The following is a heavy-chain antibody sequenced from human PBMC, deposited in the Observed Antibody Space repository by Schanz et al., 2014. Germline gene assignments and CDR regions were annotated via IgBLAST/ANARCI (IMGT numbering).Heavy chain of an antibody. D-gene: IGHD3-10*02. V-gene: IGHV3-23*04. CDR2: IDGRGITT. J-gene: IGHJ4*02. CDR3: AKRFHCSGSHPFDY. Sequence: EVQLVESGGGLVQPGGSLRLCCVASGFTFSRYWMTWVRQAPGKGLEWVAIIDGRGITTFYADSVKGRFTISRDNAKNTVYLQMNSLRDDDTAVYYCAKRFHCSGSHPFDYWGQGTLVTVSS. CDR1: GFTFSRYW.